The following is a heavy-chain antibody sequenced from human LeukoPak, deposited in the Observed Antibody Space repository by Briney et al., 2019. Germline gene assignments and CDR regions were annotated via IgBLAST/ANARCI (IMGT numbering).Heavy chain of an antibody. CDR1: GFTFSSYA. CDR3: AKESGSRPYFDL. V-gene: IGHV3-23*01. Sequence: PGGSLRLSCAASGFTFSSYAISWVRQAPGKGLEWVSGILFSGVTTYYADSVKGRFTISRDNSKNTLYLQMNRLRAEDTAVYYCAKESGSRPYFDLWGRGTLVTVSS. J-gene: IGHJ2*01. CDR2: ILFSGVTT. D-gene: IGHD2-15*01.